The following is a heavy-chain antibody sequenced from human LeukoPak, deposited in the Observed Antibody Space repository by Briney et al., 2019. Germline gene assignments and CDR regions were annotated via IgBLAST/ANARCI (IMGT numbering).Heavy chain of an antibody. Sequence: PSETLSLTCTVSGGSISSNTYHWGWIRQPTGKGLEWIGRIYYSGTTYYSPYFKSRVTISVDTSKNQLSLQVSSVTAADTAVYYCARHQQLVRWFDPWGQGTLVTVSS. CDR2: IYYSGTT. D-gene: IGHD6-6*01. CDR1: GGSISSNTYH. J-gene: IGHJ5*02. CDR3: ARHQQLVRWFDP. V-gene: IGHV4-39*01.